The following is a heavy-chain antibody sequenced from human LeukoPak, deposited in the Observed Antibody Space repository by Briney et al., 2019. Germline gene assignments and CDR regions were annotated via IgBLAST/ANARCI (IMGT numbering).Heavy chain of an antibody. Sequence: GGSLRLSCAASGFPFTSFSMNWVRQAPGKGLECVASITGSSSSKVYADSVKGRFTISRDNAKNSLYLQMNSLGAEDAAVYYCARVRYDSGWYDYWGQGALVIVSS. D-gene: IGHD6-19*01. CDR2: ITGSSSSK. CDR1: GFPFTSFS. J-gene: IGHJ4*02. V-gene: IGHV3-48*04. CDR3: ARVRYDSGWYDY.